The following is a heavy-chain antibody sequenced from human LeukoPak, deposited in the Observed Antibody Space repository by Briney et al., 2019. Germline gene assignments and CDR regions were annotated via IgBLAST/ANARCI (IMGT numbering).Heavy chain of an antibody. CDR3: AKRGVVIRVILVGFHKEAYYFDS. CDR1: GITLSNDG. CDR2: ISGSGGGT. V-gene: IGHV3-23*01. D-gene: IGHD3-22*01. Sequence: GGSLRLSCAVSGITLSNDGMTWVRQAPGKGLEWVAGISGSGGGTHYADSVKGRFTISRDNPKNTLHLQMNSLRAEDTAVYFCAKRGVVIRVILVGFHKEAYYFDSWGQGALVTVSS. J-gene: IGHJ4*02.